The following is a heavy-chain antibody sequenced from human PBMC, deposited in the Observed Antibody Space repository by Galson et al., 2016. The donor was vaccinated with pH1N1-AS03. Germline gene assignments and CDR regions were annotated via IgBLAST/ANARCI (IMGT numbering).Heavy chain of an antibody. CDR2: VSNDGNNK. CDR1: GFHLNDYA. J-gene: IGHJ4*02. D-gene: IGHD1-26*01. Sequence: SLRLSCAVSGFHLNDYAMHWVRLAPGKGLEWMAAVSNDGNNKWYADYVKGRFTIYRDNSKNTLYLQVNSVRAEDTAVYYCARDALRSLPGGIDYWGQGTLVAVSS. V-gene: IGHV3-30*04. CDR3: ARDALRSLPGGIDY.